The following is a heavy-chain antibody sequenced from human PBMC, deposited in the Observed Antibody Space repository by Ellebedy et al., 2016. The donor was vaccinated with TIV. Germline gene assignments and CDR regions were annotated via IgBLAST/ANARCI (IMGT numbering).Heavy chain of an antibody. CDR3: ARDVAGFDP. J-gene: IGHJ5*02. CDR1: GYTFTSYF. V-gene: IGHV1-46*01. Sequence: ASVKVSCKASGYTFTSYFMHWVRQAPGQGLEWMGIINPRGGSTSYAQKFQGRVTMTRDTSTSTVYMELSSLRYDDTAVYYCARDVAGFDPWGQGTQVTVSS. D-gene: IGHD2-15*01. CDR2: INPRGGST.